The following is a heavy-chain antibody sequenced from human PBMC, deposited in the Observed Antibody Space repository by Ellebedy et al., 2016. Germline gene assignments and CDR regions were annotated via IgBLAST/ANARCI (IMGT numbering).Heavy chain of an antibody. Sequence: GGSLRLSCVVSGFSVSSNYLSWVRQAPGKGLEWVAVIYAGGSTFYADSVKGRFTISRDNSKNTLYLQMNRLRAEDTALYYCANSRLVVTANENWGQGALVTVSS. J-gene: IGHJ4*02. CDR3: ANSRLVVTANEN. D-gene: IGHD2-21*02. V-gene: IGHV3-66*01. CDR2: IYAGGST. CDR1: GFSVSSNY.